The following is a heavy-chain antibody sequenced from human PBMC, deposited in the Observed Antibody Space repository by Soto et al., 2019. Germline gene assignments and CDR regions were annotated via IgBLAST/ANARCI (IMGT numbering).Heavy chain of an antibody. V-gene: IGHV3-74*01. CDR1: GFTFSSYW. CDR2: ISGDGRSA. CDR3: TTFWSVDDFDY. J-gene: IGHJ4*02. Sequence: PGGSLRLSCAASGFTFSSYWMHWVRQSPGKGLVWVSRISGDGRSATYADSVKGRFTISRDNARNTLYLEMNSLRADDTAVYYCTTFWSVDDFDYWSQGNLVTVSS. D-gene: IGHD3-3*01.